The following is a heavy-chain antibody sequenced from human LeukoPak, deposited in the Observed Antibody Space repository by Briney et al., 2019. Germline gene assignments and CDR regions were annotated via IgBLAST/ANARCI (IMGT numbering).Heavy chain of an antibody. J-gene: IGHJ4*02. CDR3: ARDWSY. V-gene: IGHV3-74*01. CDR1: GFTFSSYG. CDR2: SNNDGSTT. D-gene: IGHD1-1*01. Sequence: PGGSLRLSCAASGFTFSSYGMHWVRQAPGKGLEWVSRSNNDGSTTNYADSVKGRFAISRDNAKNTLYLQMNSLRAEDTAVYYCARDWSYWGQGTLVTVSS.